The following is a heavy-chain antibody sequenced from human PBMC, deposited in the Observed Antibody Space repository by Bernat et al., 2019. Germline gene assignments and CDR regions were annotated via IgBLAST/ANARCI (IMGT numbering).Heavy chain of an antibody. CDR2: ISYDGSNK. CDR1: GFTFSSYA. Sequence: QVQLVESGGGVVQPGRSLRLSCAASGFTFSSYAMHWVRQAPGKGLEWVAVISYDGSNKYYADSVKGRFTLSRDNSKNTLYLQMNSLRAEDTAVYYCAREGGAVLFEPSYDYWGQGTLDTVSS. V-gene: IGHV3-30-3*01. J-gene: IGHJ4*02. D-gene: IGHD1-26*01. CDR3: AREGGAVLFEPSYDY.